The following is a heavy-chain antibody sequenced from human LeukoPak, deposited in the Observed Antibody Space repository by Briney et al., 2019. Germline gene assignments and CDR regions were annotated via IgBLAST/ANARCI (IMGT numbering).Heavy chain of an antibody. J-gene: IGHJ5*02. Sequence: GGSLRLSCAASGFTFSSYWMSWVRQAPGKGLEWVANIKQDGSEKYYAYSVKGRFTISRDNAKNSLYLQMNRLRAEDTAVYYCQYGSGSYYNIPDNWFDPWGQGTLVTVSS. CDR1: GFTFSSYW. V-gene: IGHV3-7*01. D-gene: IGHD3-10*01. CDR2: IKQDGSEK. CDR3: QYGSGSYYNIPDNWFDP.